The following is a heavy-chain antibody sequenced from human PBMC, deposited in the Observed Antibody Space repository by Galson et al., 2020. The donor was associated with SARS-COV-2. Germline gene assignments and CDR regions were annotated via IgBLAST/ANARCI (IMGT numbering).Heavy chain of an antibody. CDR3: ARDHSPYIYDSSGYFNY. CDR2: IWYDGSNT. J-gene: IGHJ4*02. D-gene: IGHD3-22*01. V-gene: IGHV3-33*01. CDR1: GFTFSSYG. Sequence: GESLKISCAASGFTFSSYGMHWVRQAPGKGLEWVAVIWYDGSNTYYADSVKGRFTISRDNSKNTLYLQMNSLRAEDTAVYYCARDHSPYIYDSSGYFNYWGQGTLVTVSS.